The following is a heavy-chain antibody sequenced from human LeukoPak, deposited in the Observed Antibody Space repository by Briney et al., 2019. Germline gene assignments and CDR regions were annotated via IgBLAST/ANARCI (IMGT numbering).Heavy chain of an antibody. Sequence: PGGSLRLSCAASGFTFSTYWMHWVRQAPGKGLVWVSRISSDGSITSYADSVKGRFTISRDNAKKSLYLEMNSLRAEDTAVYYCARDRLGAEYDYWGQGTLVSVSS. V-gene: IGHV3-74*01. CDR3: ARDRLGAEYDY. J-gene: IGHJ4*02. D-gene: IGHD3-16*01. CDR2: ISSDGSIT. CDR1: GFTFSTYW.